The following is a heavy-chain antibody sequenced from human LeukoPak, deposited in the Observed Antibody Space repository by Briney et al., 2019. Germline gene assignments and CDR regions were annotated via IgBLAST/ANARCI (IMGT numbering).Heavy chain of an antibody. CDR1: GYSFTTYY. V-gene: IGHV1-2*02. J-gene: IGHJ4*02. Sequence: GASVKVSCKASGYSFTTYYMHWVRQAPGQGLEWMGWINPNSDATNYAQKFQGRVSMTRDTPISTVYMELSSLTSDDTAVYYCARDRLQMLRFLDWPINQFDSWGQGSLVIVSS. CDR3: ARDRLQMLRFLDWPINQFDS. D-gene: IGHD3-9*01. CDR2: INPNSDAT.